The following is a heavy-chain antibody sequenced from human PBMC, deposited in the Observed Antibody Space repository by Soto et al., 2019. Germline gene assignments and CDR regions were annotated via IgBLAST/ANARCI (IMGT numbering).Heavy chain of an antibody. J-gene: IGHJ6*02. CDR1: GYTFTSYD. V-gene: IGHV1-8*01. Sequence: QVQLVQSGAEVKKPGASVKVSCKASGYTFTSYDINWVRQATGQGLEWMGWMNPNSGNTGYAQKFQGRVTMTRNTSRSKGYRELRSLRSEDTAVYDCARSTMELRIDYYGMDGGGQGTTVTVSS. CDR3: ARSTMELRIDYYGMDG. D-gene: IGHD1-7*01. CDR2: MNPNSGNT.